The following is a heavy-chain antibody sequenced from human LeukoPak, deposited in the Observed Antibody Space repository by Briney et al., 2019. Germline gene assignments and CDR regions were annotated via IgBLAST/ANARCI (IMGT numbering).Heavy chain of an antibody. V-gene: IGHV1-46*01. CDR2: INPSGGST. CDR1: GYTFTSYY. D-gene: IGHD1-7*01. Sequence: VSVKVSCKASGYTFTSYYMDWVRQAPGQGLEWMGIINPSGGSTSYAQKFQGRVTMTRDTSTSTVYMELSSLRSEDTAVYYCARGNWNYLFDYWGQGTLVTVSS. CDR3: ARGNWNYLFDY. J-gene: IGHJ4*02.